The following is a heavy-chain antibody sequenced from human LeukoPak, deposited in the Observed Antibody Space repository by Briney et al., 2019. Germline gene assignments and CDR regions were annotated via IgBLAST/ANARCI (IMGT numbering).Heavy chain of an antibody. Sequence: GGSLRLSCAASGFTFSSYSMNWVRQAPGKGLEWVSSISSSSSYIYYADSVKGRFTISRDNAKNSLYLQMNSLRAEDTAVYYCARGSAAVTLPIPRAYDFHIWGQGTMATVSS. J-gene: IGHJ3*02. D-gene: IGHD4-17*01. CDR2: ISSSSSYI. CDR1: GFTFSSYS. CDR3: ARGSAAVTLPIPRAYDFHI. V-gene: IGHV3-21*01.